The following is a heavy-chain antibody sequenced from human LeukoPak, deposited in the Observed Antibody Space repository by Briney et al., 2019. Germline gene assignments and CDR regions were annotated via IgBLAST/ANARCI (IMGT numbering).Heavy chain of an antibody. Sequence: SETLSLTCAVYGGSFSGYYWSWIRQPPGKGLEWIGEINHSGSTNYNPSLKSRVTISVDTSKNQFSLKLSSVTAADTAVYYCARVATEWYYYGMDVWGQGTTVTVSS. D-gene: IGHD4-11*01. CDR3: ARVATEWYYYGMDV. J-gene: IGHJ6*02. CDR1: GGSFSGYY. V-gene: IGHV4-34*01. CDR2: INHSGST.